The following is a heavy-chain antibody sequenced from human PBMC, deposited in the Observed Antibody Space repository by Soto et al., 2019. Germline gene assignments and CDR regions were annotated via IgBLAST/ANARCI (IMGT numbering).Heavy chain of an antibody. J-gene: IGHJ5*02. CDR1: GFTFSSYG. V-gene: IGHV3-33*01. CDR3: ARGHGVATTMGWFDP. D-gene: IGHD5-12*01. CDR2: IYYDGSNK. Sequence: QVLLVESGGGVVQPGRSLRLSCAASGFTFSSYGMHWVRQAPGKGLEWVAVIYYDGSNKYYADSVKGRFTISRDNSKXMLYLQMNSLRAEDTAVYYCARGHGVATTMGWFDPWGQGTPVTVSS.